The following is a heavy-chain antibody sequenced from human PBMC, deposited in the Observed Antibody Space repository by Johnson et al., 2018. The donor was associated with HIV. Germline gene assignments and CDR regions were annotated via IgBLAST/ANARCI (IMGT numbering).Heavy chain of an antibody. D-gene: IGHD1-26*01. V-gene: IGHV3-7*01. J-gene: IGHJ3*02. Sequence: VQLVESGGGVVQPGRSLRLSCAASGFTFSTYGMHWVRQAPGKGLEWVANIKQDGSEKYYVDSVKGRFTISRDNAKNSLYLQMNSLRAEDTVVYYCARDYRERMDGANLPDAFDIWGQGTMVTVSS. CDR1: GFTFSTYG. CDR3: ARDYRERMDGANLPDAFDI. CDR2: IKQDGSEK.